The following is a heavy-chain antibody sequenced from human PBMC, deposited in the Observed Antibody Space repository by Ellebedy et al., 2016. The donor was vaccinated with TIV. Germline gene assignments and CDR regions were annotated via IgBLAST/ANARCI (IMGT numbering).Heavy chain of an antibody. CDR3: ARHSTSHTAMVNLEFDY. CDR2: IYPGDSDT. J-gene: IGHJ4*02. Sequence: GESLKISXKGSGYSFTSYWIGWVRQMPGKGLEWMGIIYPGDSDTRYSPSFQGQVTISADKSISTAYLQWSSLKASDTAMYYCARHSTSHTAMVNLEFDYWGQGTLVTVSS. CDR1: GYSFTSYW. D-gene: IGHD5-18*01. V-gene: IGHV5-51*01.